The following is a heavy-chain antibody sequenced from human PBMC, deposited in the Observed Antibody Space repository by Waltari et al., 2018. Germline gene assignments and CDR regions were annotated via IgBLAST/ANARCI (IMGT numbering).Heavy chain of an antibody. V-gene: IGHV3-30*02. CDR2: IRYDGSNK. CDR3: AKIVGATPFDY. D-gene: IGHD1-26*01. CDR1: GFTFSSYG. Sequence: QVQLVESGGGVVQPGGSLRLSCAASGFTFSSYGMHWVRQAPGKGLEWVACIRYDGSNKYYADSVKGRFTISRDNSKNTLYLQMNSLRAEDTAVYYCAKIVGATPFDYWGQGTLVTVSS. J-gene: IGHJ4*02.